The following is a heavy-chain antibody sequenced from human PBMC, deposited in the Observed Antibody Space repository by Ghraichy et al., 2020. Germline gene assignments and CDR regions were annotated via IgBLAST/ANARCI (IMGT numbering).Heavy chain of an antibody. V-gene: IGHV3-30*18. Sequence: GGSLRLSCAASGFTFSSYGMHWVRQAPGKGLEWVAVISYDGSNNYYADSVKGRFTISRDNSKNTLYLQMNSLGAEDTAVYYCAKPLYYYGSGSYYSNFDYWGQGTLVTVSS. J-gene: IGHJ4*02. CDR1: GFTFSSYG. CDR2: ISYDGSNN. CDR3: AKPLYYYGSGSYYSNFDY. D-gene: IGHD3-10*01.